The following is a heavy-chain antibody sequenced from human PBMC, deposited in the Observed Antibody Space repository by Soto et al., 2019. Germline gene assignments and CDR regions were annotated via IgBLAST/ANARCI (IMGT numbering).Heavy chain of an antibody. Sequence: QDQLVQSGAEVKKPGSSVKVSCKAFGGPFSSHTFSWVRQAPGQGLEWMGRIIPALGTTTYAQKFQGRVTITADESVTTVYMELNSLRTEDMAVYYCARPDFGDYWYFDLWGRGTLVTVSS. CDR2: IIPALGTT. CDR3: ARPDFGDYWYFDL. J-gene: IGHJ2*01. V-gene: IGHV1-69*08. D-gene: IGHD4-17*01. CDR1: GGPFSSHT.